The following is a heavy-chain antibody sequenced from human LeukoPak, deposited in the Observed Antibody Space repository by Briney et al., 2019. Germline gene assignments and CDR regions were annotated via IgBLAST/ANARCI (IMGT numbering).Heavy chain of an antibody. Sequence: LSLTCTVSGGSISSYYWSWIRQPPGKGLEWVSYISSSGSTIYYADSVKGRFTISRDNAKNSLYLQMNNLRAEDTAVYYCARAGFSPWDYWGQGTLVTVSS. CDR3: ARAGFSPWDY. CDR2: ISSSGSTI. V-gene: IGHV3-11*04. D-gene: IGHD6-25*01. CDR1: GGSISSYY. J-gene: IGHJ4*02.